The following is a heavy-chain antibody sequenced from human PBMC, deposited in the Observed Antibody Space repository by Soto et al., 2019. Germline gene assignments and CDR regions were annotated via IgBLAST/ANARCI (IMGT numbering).Heavy chain of an antibody. CDR2: IYYRGNT. J-gene: IGHJ4*02. Sequence: KASETLSLTCAVSGGSISSGGYSWSWIRQPPGKGLEWIGYIYYRGNTDYNPSLKSRVTISLDTPKNQFSLKLSSVTAADTAVYYCARHPGYYDILTGYTTYYFDYWGQGILVTVSS. D-gene: IGHD3-9*01. V-gene: IGHV4-61*08. CDR1: GGSISSGGYS. CDR3: ARHPGYYDILTGYTTYYFDY.